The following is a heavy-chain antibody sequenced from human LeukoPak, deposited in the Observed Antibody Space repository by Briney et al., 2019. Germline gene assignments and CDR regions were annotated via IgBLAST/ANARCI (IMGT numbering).Heavy chain of an antibody. J-gene: IGHJ4*02. V-gene: IGHV1-69*01. CDR3: ARGLTMVRGVIIGY. CDR1: GGTFSSYA. CDR2: IIPIFGTA. Sequence: SVKVSCRASGGTFSSYAISWVRQAPGQGLEWMGGIIPIFGTANYAQKFQGRVTITADESTSTAYMELSSLRSEDTAVYYCARGLTMVRGVIIGYWGQGTLVTVSS. D-gene: IGHD3-10*01.